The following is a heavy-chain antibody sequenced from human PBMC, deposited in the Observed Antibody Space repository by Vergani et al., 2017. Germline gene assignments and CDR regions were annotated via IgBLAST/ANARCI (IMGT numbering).Heavy chain of an antibody. V-gene: IGHV3-9*01. CDR1: GFTFDDYA. Sequence: EVQLVESGGGLVQPGRSLRLSCAASGFTFDDYAMHWVRQAPGKGLEWVSGISWNSGSIGYADSVKGRFTISRDNAKNSLYLQMNSLRAEDTALSYCAVQPYSSSSSGLDYWGQGTLVTVSS. CDR3: AVQPYSSSSSGLDY. J-gene: IGHJ4*02. D-gene: IGHD6-6*01. CDR2: ISWNSGSI.